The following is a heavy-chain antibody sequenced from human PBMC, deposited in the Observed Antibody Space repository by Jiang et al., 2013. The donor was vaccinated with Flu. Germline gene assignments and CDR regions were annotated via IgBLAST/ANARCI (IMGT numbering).Heavy chain of an antibody. CDR1: GGSISSYY. J-gene: IGHJ4*02. CDR3: ARQIFCSGGRCYPVVTDF. V-gene: IGHV4-4*07. D-gene: IGHD2-15*01. Sequence: GSGLVKPSETLSLTCAVSGGSISSYYWSWIRQPAGKGLEWIGRINTSGTTYYNPSLKSRVTISLDKSENQFSLKVTSVTAADTAVYCCARQIFCSGGRCYPVVTDFWGQGTLVTVSS. CDR2: INTSGTT.